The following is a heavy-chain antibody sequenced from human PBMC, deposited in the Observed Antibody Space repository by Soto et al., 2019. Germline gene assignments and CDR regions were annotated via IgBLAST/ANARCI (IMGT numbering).Heavy chain of an antibody. J-gene: IGHJ4*02. V-gene: IGHV5-10-1*01. Sequence: GESLKISCKGSGYSFTSYWISWVRQMPGKGLEWMGRIDPSDSYTNYSPSFQGHVTISADKSISTAYLQWSSLKASDTAMYYCATSPQYYDILTGPVDYWGQGTLVTVSP. D-gene: IGHD3-9*01. CDR1: GYSFTSYW. CDR3: ATSPQYYDILTGPVDY. CDR2: IDPSDSYT.